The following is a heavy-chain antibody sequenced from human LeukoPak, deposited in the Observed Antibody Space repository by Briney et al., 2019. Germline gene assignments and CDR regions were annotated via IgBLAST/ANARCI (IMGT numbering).Heavy chain of an antibody. V-gene: IGHV3-7*01. CDR3: ARDLAGPPQEAFDI. Sequence: PGGSLRLSCAASGFTFSSYWMGWVRQAPGKGLEWVASVKQDGSDKYSVDSVKGRFTISRDNAKNSLYLQMNSLRAEDTAVYYCARDLAGPPQEAFDIWGQGTMVTVSS. J-gene: IGHJ3*02. CDR2: VKQDGSDK. CDR1: GFTFSSYW.